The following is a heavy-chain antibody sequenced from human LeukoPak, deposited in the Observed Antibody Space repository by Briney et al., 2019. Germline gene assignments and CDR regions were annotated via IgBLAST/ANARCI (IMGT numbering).Heavy chain of an antibody. CDR1: GYTFTGYY. V-gene: IGHV1-2*02. D-gene: IGHD2-2*01. CDR3: ARDPAAAIFDD. CDR2: INHNSGGT. J-gene: IGHJ4*02. Sequence: ASVKVSCKASGYTFTGYYMHWVRQARGQGREWMGWINHNSGGTNYAQKFQGRVTMTRDTSISTAYMELSRLRSDDTAVYSCARDPAAAIFDDWGQGPLVTVSS.